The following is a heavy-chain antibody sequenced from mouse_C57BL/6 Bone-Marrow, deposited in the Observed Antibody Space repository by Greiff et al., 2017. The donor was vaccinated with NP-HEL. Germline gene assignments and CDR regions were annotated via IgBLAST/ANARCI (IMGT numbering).Heavy chain of an antibody. CDR3: ARTRIYDYDGAMDY. J-gene: IGHJ4*01. V-gene: IGHV1-85*01. D-gene: IGHD2-4*01. CDR1: GYTFTSYD. CDR2: IYPRDGST. Sequence: QVQLKESGPELVKPGASVKLSCKASGYTFTSYDINWVKQRPGQGLEWIGWIYPRDGSTKYNEKFKGKATFTVDTSSSTAYMELHSLTSEDSAVYFCARTRIYDYDGAMDYWGQGTSVTVSS.